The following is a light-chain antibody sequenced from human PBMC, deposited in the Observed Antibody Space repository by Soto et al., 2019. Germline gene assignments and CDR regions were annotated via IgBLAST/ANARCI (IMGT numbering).Light chain of an antibody. V-gene: IGLV2-14*01. CDR2: EVS. J-gene: IGLJ1*01. Sequence: QSVLTQPASVSGSPGQSISISCTGPSSDVGDYISVSWFQHHPGKAPKLMIYEVSNRPSGVSNRFSGSKSANTASLTISGLQAEDEADYYCTSYTSSTTLYVFGTGTKVTVL. CDR1: SSDVGDYIS. CDR3: TSYTSSTTLYV.